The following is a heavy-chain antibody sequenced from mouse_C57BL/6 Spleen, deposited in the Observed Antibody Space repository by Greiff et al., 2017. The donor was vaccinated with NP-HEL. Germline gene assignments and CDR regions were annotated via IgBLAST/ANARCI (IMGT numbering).Heavy chain of an antibody. V-gene: IGHV5-9-1*02. CDR3: TRPAMGY. CDR1: GFTFSSYA. CDR2: ISSCGDYI. J-gene: IGHJ4*01. Sequence: EVQRVESGEGLVKPGGSLKLSCAASGFTFSSYAMSWVRQTPEKRLEWVAYISSCGDYIYYADTVKGRFTMSRDNARNTLYLQMSSLKSEDTAMYYCTRPAMGYWGQGTSVAVST.